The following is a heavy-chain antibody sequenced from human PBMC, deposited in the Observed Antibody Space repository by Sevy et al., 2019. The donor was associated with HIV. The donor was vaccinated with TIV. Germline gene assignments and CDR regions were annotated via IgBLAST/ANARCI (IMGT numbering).Heavy chain of an antibody. V-gene: IGHV3-74*01. CDR2: INSDGSST. CDR3: ARGPYYRDTNTYFFMHY. D-gene: IGHD3-22*01. Sequence: GGSLRLSCAGSGFTFSNYWMHWVRQAPGKGLVWVSRINSDGSSTSYADSVTGRYTISRDNAKNTLYLQMHSLRAEDTAVYYCARGPYYRDTNTYFFMHYWGQGTLVTVSS. J-gene: IGHJ4*02. CDR1: GFTFSNYW.